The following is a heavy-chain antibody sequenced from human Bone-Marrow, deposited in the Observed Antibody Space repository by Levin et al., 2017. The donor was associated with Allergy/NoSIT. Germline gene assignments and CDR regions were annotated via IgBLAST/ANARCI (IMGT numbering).Heavy chain of an antibody. J-gene: IGHJ6*03. Sequence: GGSLRLSCAASGFAFSNFGIHWVRQAPGKGLEWVAVMSYDGSDKYYADSVKGRFTISRDNSKNTVYLQMNNLRAEDTALYFCAKDRAYYYYYMDVWGKGTTVTVSS. CDR2: MSYDGSDK. V-gene: IGHV3-30*18. CDR1: GFAFSNFG. CDR3: AKDRAYYYYYMDV. D-gene: IGHD3-10*01.